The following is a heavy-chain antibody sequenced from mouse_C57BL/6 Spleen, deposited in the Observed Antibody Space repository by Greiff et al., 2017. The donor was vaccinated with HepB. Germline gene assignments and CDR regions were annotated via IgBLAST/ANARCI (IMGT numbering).Heavy chain of an antibody. CDR1: GYTFTDYN. D-gene: IGHD5-1*01. CDR3: AREGYLGEDAMDY. V-gene: IGHV1-18*01. Sequence: EVQLQQSGPELVKPGASVKIPCKASGYTFTDYNMDWVKQSHGKSLEWIGDINPNNGGTIYNQKFKGKATLTVDKSSSTAYMELRSLTSEDTAVYYCAREGYLGEDAMDYWGQGTSVTVSS. CDR2: INPNNGGT. J-gene: IGHJ4*01.